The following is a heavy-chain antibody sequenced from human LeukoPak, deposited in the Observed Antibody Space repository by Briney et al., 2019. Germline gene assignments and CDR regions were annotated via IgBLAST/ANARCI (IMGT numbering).Heavy chain of an antibody. D-gene: IGHD3-10*01. Sequence: PPGRSLRLSCAASGFTFHEYGVQWVRQAPGKGLEWVSGISWNSGNIGYADSVKGRFTISRDNAKNSLYLQMNSLRVEDTALYFCAKDIEAGYYYGVDVWGQGTTVIVSS. V-gene: IGHV3-9*01. CDR1: GFTFHEYG. J-gene: IGHJ6*02. CDR2: ISWNSGNI. CDR3: AKDIEAGYYYGVDV.